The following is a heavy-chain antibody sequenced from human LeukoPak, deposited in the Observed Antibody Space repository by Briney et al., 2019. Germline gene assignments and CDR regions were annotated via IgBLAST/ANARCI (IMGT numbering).Heavy chain of an antibody. CDR2: INPSGTT. CDR1: GGSFSTYY. Sequence: SETLSLTCAVYGGSFSTYYWNWIRQPPGKGLEWIGQINPSGTTNYTPSLKSRVTMSVDTSKKQVSLKLSSVTDADTAVYYCARVDKAMSAFDPWGRGTLVSLSS. V-gene: IGHV4-34*01. CDR3: ARVDKAMSAFDP. D-gene: IGHD5-18*01. J-gene: IGHJ5*02.